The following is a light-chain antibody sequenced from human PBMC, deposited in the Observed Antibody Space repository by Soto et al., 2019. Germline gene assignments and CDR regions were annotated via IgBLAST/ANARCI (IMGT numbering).Light chain of an antibody. CDR2: TNY. Sequence: QSVLTQPPSTSGTPGQRVTISCSGSSSNIGSNSVNWFQQLPGTAPKLLIYTNYHRPSGVPDRFSGSKSGTSASLAISGLQSEDEADYYCAAWDDSLNGVIFGGGTQLTVL. V-gene: IGLV1-44*01. J-gene: IGLJ2*01. CDR3: AAWDDSLNGVI. CDR1: SSNIGSNS.